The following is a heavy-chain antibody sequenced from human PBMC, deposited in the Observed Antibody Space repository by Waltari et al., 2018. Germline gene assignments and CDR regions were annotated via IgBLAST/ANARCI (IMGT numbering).Heavy chain of an antibody. D-gene: IGHD2-2*02. V-gene: IGHV1-18*01. Sequence: QYHLVQSGAEVRRPGASVKVSCKVSGYMFNNYGINWLRTAPGQGLEWMGWISGYNADTHYAQEFQGRVTLTTDTSTNTAFMELRSLRSDDTAKYYCARMGYCSSTGCYRDVYEHYGMDVWGQGTVVTVAS. J-gene: IGHJ6*02. CDR2: ISGYNADT. CDR3: ARMGYCSSTGCYRDVYEHYGMDV. CDR1: GYMFNNYG.